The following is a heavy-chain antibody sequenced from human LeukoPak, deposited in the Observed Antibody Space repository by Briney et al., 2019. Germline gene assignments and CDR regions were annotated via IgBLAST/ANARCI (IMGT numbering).Heavy chain of an antibody. J-gene: IGHJ3*02. CDR1: GGSISSGGYY. CDR3: ARLDYGDNSLNDAFDI. V-gene: IGHV4-31*03. D-gene: IGHD4-23*01. Sequence: PSQTLSLTCTVSGGSISSGGYYWSWIRQHPGKGLEWIGYIYYSGSTNYNPSLKSRVTISVDTSKNQFSLKLSSVTAADTAVYYCARLDYGDNSLNDAFDIWGQGTMVTVSS. CDR2: IYYSGST.